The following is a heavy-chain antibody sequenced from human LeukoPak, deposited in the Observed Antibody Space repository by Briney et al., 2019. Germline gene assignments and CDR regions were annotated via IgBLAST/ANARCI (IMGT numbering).Heavy chain of an antibody. CDR2: IYPGDSDT. J-gene: IGHJ5*02. D-gene: IGHD3-22*01. CDR3: ARHQEYYDSSGYYPQNWFDP. Sequence: GESLQISCKGSGYSFTSYWIGWVRQLPGKGLEWMGIIYPGDSDTRYSPSFEGQVTISADKSISTAYLQRSSLKASDTAMYYCARHQEYYDSSGYYPQNWFDPWGQGTLVTVSS. V-gene: IGHV5-51*01. CDR1: GYSFTSYW.